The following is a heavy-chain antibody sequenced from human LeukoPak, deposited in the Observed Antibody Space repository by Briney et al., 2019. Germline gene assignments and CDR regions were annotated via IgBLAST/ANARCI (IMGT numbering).Heavy chain of an antibody. CDR2: LKQDGSEK. D-gene: IGHD2-15*01. CDR3: ARDLIGYCSGGSCNEGDV. CDR1: GFTFSSYW. V-gene: IGHV3-7*01. Sequence: PGGSLRLSCAASGFTFSSYWMSWVRQAPGKGLEWVANLKQDGSEKYYVDSVKGRFTISRDNAKNSLYLQMNSLRAEDTAVYYCARDLIGYCSGGSCNEGDVWGKGTTVTVSS. J-gene: IGHJ6*04.